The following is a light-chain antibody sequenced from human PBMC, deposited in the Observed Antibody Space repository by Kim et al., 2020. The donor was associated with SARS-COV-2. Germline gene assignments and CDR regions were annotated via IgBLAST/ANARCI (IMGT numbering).Light chain of an antibody. CDR1: QSVNQD. Sequence: PGERATLACRASQSVNQDLSWYQQKPGQAPRIVMYDASTRATGIPARFSGSGSGTDFTLTISSLETEDFAVYYGQQRRFRGTFGQGTKLEI. J-gene: IGKJ2*01. CDR3: QQRRFRGT. CDR2: DAS. V-gene: IGKV3-11*01.